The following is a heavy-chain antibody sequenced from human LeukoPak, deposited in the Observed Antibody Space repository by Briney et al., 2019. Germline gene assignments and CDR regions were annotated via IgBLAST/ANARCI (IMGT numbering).Heavy chain of an antibody. CDR3: ASQTVVGATDY. V-gene: IGHV3-74*01. J-gene: IGHJ4*02. CDR2: IRSDGSST. Sequence: GGSLRLSCAASGFTFSSYWMHWVRQAPGKGLVWVSRIRSDGSSTSYADSVQGRFTISRDNAKNTLYLQMNSLRAEDTAVYYCASQTVVGATDYWGQGTLVTVSS. CDR1: GFTFSSYW. D-gene: IGHD1-26*01.